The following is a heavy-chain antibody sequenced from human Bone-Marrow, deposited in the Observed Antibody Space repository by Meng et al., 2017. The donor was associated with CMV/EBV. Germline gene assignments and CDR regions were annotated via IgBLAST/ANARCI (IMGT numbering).Heavy chain of an antibody. D-gene: IGHD2-2*02. CDR1: GFTFSSHW. J-gene: IGHJ6*02. Sequence: GESLKISCAASGFTFSSHWMHWVRQAPGRGLEWVAVISYDGSNKYYADSVKGRFTISRDNSKNTLYLQMNSLRAEDTAVYYCARDLGDIVVVPAAIPRNYYYYYGMDGWGQGTTVTVSS. V-gene: IGHV3-30-3*01. CDR3: ARDLGDIVVVPAAIPRNYYYYYGMDG. CDR2: ISYDGSNK.